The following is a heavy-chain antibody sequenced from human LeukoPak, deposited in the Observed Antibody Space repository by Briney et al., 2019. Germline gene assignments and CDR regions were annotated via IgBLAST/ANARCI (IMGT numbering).Heavy chain of an antibody. CDR3: AKSSGYYLYFDY. Sequence: PSETLSLTCTVPGASISSYYWSWIRQPPGKGLEWIGYIYYSGSTNYNPSLKSRVTISVDTSKNQFSLRLSSVTAADTAVYYCAKSSGYYLYFDYWGQGTLVTVSS. J-gene: IGHJ4*02. CDR2: IYYSGST. V-gene: IGHV4-59*01. D-gene: IGHD3-22*01. CDR1: GASISSYY.